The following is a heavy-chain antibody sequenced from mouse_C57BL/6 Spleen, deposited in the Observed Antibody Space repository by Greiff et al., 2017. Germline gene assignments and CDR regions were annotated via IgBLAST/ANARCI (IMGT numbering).Heavy chain of an antibody. J-gene: IGHJ4*01. CDR3: ARGYYYGPDYAMDY. CDR1: GYAFSSSW. V-gene: IGHV1-82*01. CDR2: IYPGDGDT. D-gene: IGHD1-1*01. Sequence: QVQLQQSGPELVKPGASVKISCKASGYAFSSSWMNWVKQRPGKGLEWIGRIYPGDGDTNYNGKFKGKATLTAAKSSSTAYMQLSSLTSEDSAVYFCARGYYYGPDYAMDYWGQGTSVTVSS.